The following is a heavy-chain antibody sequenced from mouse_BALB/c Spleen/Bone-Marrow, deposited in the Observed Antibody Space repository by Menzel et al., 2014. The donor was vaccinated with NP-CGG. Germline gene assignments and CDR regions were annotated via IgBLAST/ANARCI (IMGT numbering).Heavy chain of an antibody. CDR2: IWGDGNT. CDR1: GFSLTGFG. V-gene: IGHV2-6-7*01. J-gene: IGHJ2*01. CDR3: ARVGYGNYSYYFDY. D-gene: IGHD2-1*01. Sequence: VQRVESGPGLVAPSQSLSITCTVSGFSLTGFGVNWVRQPPGKGLEWLGIIWGDGNTDYNSALKSRLTISKDSSKSQVFLKMTSLQTDDTARYYCARVGYGNYSYYFDYWGQGTTLTVSS.